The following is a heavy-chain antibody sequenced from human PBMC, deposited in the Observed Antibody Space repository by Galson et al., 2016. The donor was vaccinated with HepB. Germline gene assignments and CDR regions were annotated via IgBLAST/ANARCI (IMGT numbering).Heavy chain of an antibody. V-gene: IGHV4-34*01. Sequence: SETLSLTCAVSGVSFSGYDWSWIRQPPGKGLEWIGEIKHSGSTNYNPSLKSRVTISIDTSKNQFSLKLSSVTAADTAVYYCARGRGALAARLIWYFDYWGQGTLITVSS. D-gene: IGHD6-6*01. CDR2: IKHSGST. CDR1: GVSFSGYD. J-gene: IGHJ4*02. CDR3: ARGRGALAARLIWYFDY.